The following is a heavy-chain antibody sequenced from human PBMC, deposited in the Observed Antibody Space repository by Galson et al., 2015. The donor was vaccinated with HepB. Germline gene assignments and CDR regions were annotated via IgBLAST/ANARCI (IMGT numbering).Heavy chain of an antibody. Sequence: SLRLSCAASGFTFSSYSMNWVRQAPGKGLEWVSYISSSSSTIYYADSVKGRFTISRDNAKNSLYLQMNSLRAEDTAVYYCARAPGVAVVGEQHFDYWGQGTLVTVSS. J-gene: IGHJ4*02. CDR2: ISSSSSTI. V-gene: IGHV3-48*01. CDR1: GFTFSSYS. CDR3: ARAPGVAVVGEQHFDY. D-gene: IGHD6-19*01.